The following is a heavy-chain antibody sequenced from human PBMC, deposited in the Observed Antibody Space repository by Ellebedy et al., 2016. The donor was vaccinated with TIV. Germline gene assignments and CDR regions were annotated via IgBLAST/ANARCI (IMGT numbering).Heavy chain of an antibody. CDR3: AKDDYGDYRGFDY. V-gene: IGHV3-30*18. Sequence: GESLKISXAASGFTFSSYGMHWVRQAPGKGLEWVAVISYDGSNKYYADSVKGRFTISRDNSKNTLYLQMNSLRAEDTAVYYCAKDDYGDYRGFDYWGQGTLVTVSS. J-gene: IGHJ4*02. CDR1: GFTFSSYG. D-gene: IGHD4-17*01. CDR2: ISYDGSNK.